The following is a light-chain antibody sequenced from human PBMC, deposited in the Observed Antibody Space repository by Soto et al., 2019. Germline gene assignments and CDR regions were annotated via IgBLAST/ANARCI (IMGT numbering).Light chain of an antibody. CDR2: KAS. CDR1: ESIDSW. V-gene: IGKV1-5*03. Sequence: DIQMTQSPSTLSASVGDRVTVTCRASESIDSWLAWYQHKPGKAPKLLIYKASSLQSGVPSRFSGSGSGTEFTLTISSLQPDDFATYYCQQYNSFSLTFRGGTKVEI. CDR3: QQYNSFSLT. J-gene: IGKJ4*01.